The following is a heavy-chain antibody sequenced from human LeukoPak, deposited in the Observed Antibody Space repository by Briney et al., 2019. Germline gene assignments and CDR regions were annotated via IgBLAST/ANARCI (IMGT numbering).Heavy chain of an antibody. Sequence: GGSLRLSCAASGFTFSNAWMSWVRQAPGKGLEWVGRIKSTTDGGTTDYAAPVKGRFTISRDDSKNTLYLQMNSLKTEDTAVYYCTTDWVYDYVWGSYRPPGYWGQGTLVTVSS. CDR2: IKSTTDGGTT. D-gene: IGHD3-16*02. J-gene: IGHJ4*02. CDR3: TTDWVYDYVWGSYRPPGY. CDR1: GFTFSNAW. V-gene: IGHV3-15*01.